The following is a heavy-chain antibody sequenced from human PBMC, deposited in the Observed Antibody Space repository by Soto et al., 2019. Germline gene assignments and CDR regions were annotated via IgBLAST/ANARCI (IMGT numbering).Heavy chain of an antibody. V-gene: IGHV3-30*18. D-gene: IGHD2-2*02. CDR1: GFTFSSYG. CDR2: ISYDGSNK. Sequence: PGGSLRLSCAASGFTFSSYGMHWVRQAPGKGLEWVAVISYDGSNKYYADSVKGRFTISRDNSKNTLYLQMNSLRAEDTAVYYCAKDLGYCSSTSCYRPDYYYYGMDVWGQGTTVTVSS. CDR3: AKDLGYCSSTSCYRPDYYYYGMDV. J-gene: IGHJ6*02.